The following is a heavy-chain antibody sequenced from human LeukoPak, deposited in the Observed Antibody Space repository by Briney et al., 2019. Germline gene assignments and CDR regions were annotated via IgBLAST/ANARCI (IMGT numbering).Heavy chain of an antibody. J-gene: IGHJ6*02. CDR1: GGSISSGSYY. CDR3: ASIWFGESHYYYGMDV. CDR2: IYTSGST. Sequence: SQTLSLTCTVSGGSISSGSYYWSWIRQPAGKGLEWIGRIYTSGSTNYNPSLKSRVTTSVDTSKNQFSLKLSSVTAADTAVYYCASIWFGESHYYYGMDVWGQGTTVTVSS. V-gene: IGHV4-61*02. D-gene: IGHD3-10*01.